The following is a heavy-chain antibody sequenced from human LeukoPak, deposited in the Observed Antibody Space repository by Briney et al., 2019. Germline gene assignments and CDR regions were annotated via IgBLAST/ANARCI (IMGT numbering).Heavy chain of an antibody. V-gene: IGHV4-34*01. CDR3: ARAPAAAEFDP. D-gene: IGHD6-13*01. CDR1: GGSFSGYY. J-gene: IGHJ5*02. CDR2: INHSGST. Sequence: TSETLSLTCAVYGGSFSGYYWSWIRQPPGKGMEWIGEINHSGSTNYNPSLKSRVTISVDTSKNQLSLKLSSVTAADTAVYYCARAPAAAEFDPWGQGTLVTVSS.